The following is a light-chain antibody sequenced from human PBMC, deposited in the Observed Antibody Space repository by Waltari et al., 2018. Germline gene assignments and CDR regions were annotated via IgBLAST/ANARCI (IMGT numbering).Light chain of an antibody. J-gene: IGLJ1*01. CDR2: DVS. CDR3: SSYTSSSTYV. CDR1: SSDVGGYNY. V-gene: IGLV2-14*03. Sequence: QSALTQPASVSGSPGQSTTISCTGTSSDVGGYNYVSWYQHHPGKAPKIMISDVSKRPSGVSNRVSGSKSGNTASLTISGLQAEDEADYYCSSYTSSSTYVFGTGTKVTVL.